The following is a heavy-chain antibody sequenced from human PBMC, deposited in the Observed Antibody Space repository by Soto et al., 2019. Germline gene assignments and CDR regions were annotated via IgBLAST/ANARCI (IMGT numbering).Heavy chain of an antibody. CDR1: GYTFTSYG. Sequence: ASVKVSCKASGYTFTSYGISWVRQAPGQGLEWMGWISAYNGNTNYAQKLQGRVNMTTDTSTSTAYMELSSLRSEDTAVYYCARGSDSRLVLVGEQEVWGQGTTVTVS. CDR3: ARGSDSRLVLVGEQEV. D-gene: IGHD3-22*01. J-gene: IGHJ6*02. V-gene: IGHV1-18*04. CDR2: ISAYNGNT.